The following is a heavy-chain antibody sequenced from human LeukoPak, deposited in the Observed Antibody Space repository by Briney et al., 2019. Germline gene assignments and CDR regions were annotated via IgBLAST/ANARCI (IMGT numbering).Heavy chain of an antibody. V-gene: IGHV1-2*02. D-gene: IGHD3-22*01. CDR3: ASYYYYDSSGYYGEIDY. CDR2: INPNSGGT. Sequence: ASVKVSCKASGYTFTGYYMHWVRQAPGQGLEWMGWINPNSGGTNYAQKFQGRVTMTRDTSISTAYMELSRLRSDDTAVYYCASYYYYDSSGYYGEIDYWGQGTLVTVSS. J-gene: IGHJ4*02. CDR1: GYTFTGYY.